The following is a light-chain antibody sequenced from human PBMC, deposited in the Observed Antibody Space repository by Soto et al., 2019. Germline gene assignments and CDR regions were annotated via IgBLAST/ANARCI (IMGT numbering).Light chain of an antibody. CDR3: TSFTTSTDYV. J-gene: IGLJ1*01. Sequence: QSALTQPASVSGSPGQSITISCTGASSDVGIYNYVSWYQQHPGKAPKLIICEVSNRPSGVSNRFSGSKSGNTASLTISGLRAEDEADYYCTSFTTSTDYVFGTGTKVTVL. V-gene: IGLV2-14*01. CDR1: SSDVGIYNY. CDR2: EVS.